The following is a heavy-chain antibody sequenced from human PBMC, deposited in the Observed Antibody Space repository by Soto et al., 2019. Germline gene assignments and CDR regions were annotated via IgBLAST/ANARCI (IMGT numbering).Heavy chain of an antibody. CDR2: IIPIFGTA. Sequence: SVKVSCKASGGTFSSYAISWVRQAPGQGLEWMGGIIPIFGTANYAQKFQGRVTITADKSTSTAYMELRSLRSEDTAVYYCAIRYCTNGVCTEEYYGMDVWGPGDTVTGSS. J-gene: IGHJ6*02. CDR3: AIRYCTNGVCTEEYYGMDV. CDR1: GGTFSSYA. D-gene: IGHD2-8*01. V-gene: IGHV1-69*06.